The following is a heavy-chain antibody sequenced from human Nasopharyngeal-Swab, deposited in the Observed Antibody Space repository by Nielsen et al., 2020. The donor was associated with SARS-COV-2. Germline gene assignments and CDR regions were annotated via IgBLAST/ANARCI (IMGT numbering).Heavy chain of an antibody. J-gene: IGHJ6*03. D-gene: IGHD6-6*01. V-gene: IGHV4-34*01. CDR3: ARGRGSSPSRVYYYYMDV. CDR2: INHSRST. Sequence: WIRQPPGKGLEWIGEINHSRSTNYNPSLKSRVTISVDTSKNQFSLKLSSVTAADTAVYYCARGRGSSPSRVYYYYMDVWGKGTTVTVSS.